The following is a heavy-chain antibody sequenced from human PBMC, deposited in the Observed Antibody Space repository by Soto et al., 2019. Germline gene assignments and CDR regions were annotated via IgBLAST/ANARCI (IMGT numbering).Heavy chain of an antibody. CDR1: GFTISSYA. V-gene: IGHV3-30-3*01. CDR3: ARDREGYCSGGSCYVLSPNAVDI. CDR2: ISYDGSNK. Sequence: GGSLILSRGAAGFTISSYAIHWVRQAPGKGLEWVAFISYDGSNKYYADSVKGRFTISRDNSKNTLYLQMNSLRAEDTAVYYCARDREGYCSGGSCYVLSPNAVDIWGQGTMV. J-gene: IGHJ3*02. D-gene: IGHD2-15*01.